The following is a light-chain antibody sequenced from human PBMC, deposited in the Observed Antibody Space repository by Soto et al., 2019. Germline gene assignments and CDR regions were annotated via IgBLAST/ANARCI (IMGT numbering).Light chain of an antibody. CDR2: DVS. J-gene: IGLJ1*01. Sequence: QPVLTQPASVSGSPGQSITISCTGTSSDVGGYNYVSWYQQHPGKAPKLMIYDVSNRPSGVSNRFSGSKSGNTASLTISGLQAEDEGDYYCSSYTRSNTYVFGTGTKLTVL. CDR3: SSYTRSNTYV. CDR1: SSDVGGYNY. V-gene: IGLV2-14*03.